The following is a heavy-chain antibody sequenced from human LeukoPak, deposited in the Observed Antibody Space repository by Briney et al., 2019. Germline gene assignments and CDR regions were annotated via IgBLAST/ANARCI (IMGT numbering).Heavy chain of an antibody. Sequence: EASVKVSCKASGGTFSSYTISWVRQAPGQGLEWMGRIIPILGIADYAQKFQGRVTITADKSTSTAYMELSSLRSKDTAVYYCARDKKDSSGYYYFDYWGQGTLVTVSS. D-gene: IGHD3-22*01. CDR3: ARDKKDSSGYYYFDY. V-gene: IGHV1-69*04. CDR2: IIPILGIA. CDR1: GGTFSSYT. J-gene: IGHJ4*02.